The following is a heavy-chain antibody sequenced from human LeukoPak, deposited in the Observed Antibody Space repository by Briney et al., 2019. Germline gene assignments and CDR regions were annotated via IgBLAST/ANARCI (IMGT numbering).Heavy chain of an antibody. Sequence: GGSLRLSCAASGFTFSSYSMNWVRQAPGKGLEWVSSISSSSSYIYYADSVKGRFTISRDNAKNSPYLQMNSLRAEDTAVYYCARHYHFDSGDYYYREFDYWGQGTLVTVSS. J-gene: IGHJ4*02. CDR3: ARHYHFDSGDYYYREFDY. CDR1: GFTFSSYS. CDR2: ISSSSSYI. V-gene: IGHV3-21*01. D-gene: IGHD3-22*01.